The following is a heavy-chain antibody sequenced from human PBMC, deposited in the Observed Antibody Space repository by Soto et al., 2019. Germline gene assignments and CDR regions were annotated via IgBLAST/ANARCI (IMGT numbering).Heavy chain of an antibody. Sequence: SETLSLTCTVSGGSISSGDYYWSWIRQPPGKGLEWIGYIYYSGSTYYNPSLKSRVTIPVDTSKNQFSLKLSSVTAADTAVYYCAREVIYYGSGSSYWFDPWGQGTLLTVSS. V-gene: IGHV4-30-4*01. CDR1: GGSISSGDYY. J-gene: IGHJ5*02. CDR2: IYYSGST. D-gene: IGHD3-10*01. CDR3: AREVIYYGSGSSYWFDP.